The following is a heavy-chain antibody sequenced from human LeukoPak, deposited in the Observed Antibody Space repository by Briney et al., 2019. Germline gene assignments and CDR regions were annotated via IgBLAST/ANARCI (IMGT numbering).Heavy chain of an antibody. CDR1: GFTFSSYA. J-gene: IGHJ4*02. CDR3: AKDLGIGYCSSTSCYTIDY. V-gene: IGHV3-23*01. Sequence: GGSLRLSCAASGFTFSSYAMSWVRQAPGKGPEWVSAISGSGGSTYYADSVKGRFTISGDNSKNTLYLQMNSLRAEDMAVYYCAKDLGIGYCSSTSCYTIDYWGQGTLVTVSS. D-gene: IGHD2-2*02. CDR2: ISGSGGST.